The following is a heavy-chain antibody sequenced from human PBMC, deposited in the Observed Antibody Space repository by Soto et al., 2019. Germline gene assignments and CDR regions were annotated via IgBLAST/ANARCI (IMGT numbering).Heavy chain of an antibody. CDR2: IYRTGST. J-gene: IGHJ4*02. CDR3: ASRDPGTSVDC. CDR1: GGSFTSNNW. D-gene: IGHD1-7*01. Sequence: QVQLQESGPGLVKPSGTLSLTCAVSGGSFTSNNWWTWVRQPPGQGLGWIGEIYRTGSTNYNPSLKSRVTISLDNSENQLSLKVASLTAADTAVYYCASRDPGTSVDCWGQGTLFTVSS. V-gene: IGHV4-4*02.